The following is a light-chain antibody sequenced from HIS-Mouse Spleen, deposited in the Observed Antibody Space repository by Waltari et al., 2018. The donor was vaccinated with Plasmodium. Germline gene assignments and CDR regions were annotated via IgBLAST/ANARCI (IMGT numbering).Light chain of an antibody. V-gene: IGLV3-9*01. CDR1: NIGSKN. CDR3: HVWDSSTVV. CDR2: RDS. Sequence: SYELTQPLSVSVALGQTARITCGGNNIGSKNVHWYQQKPGQAPVLVIYRDSNRPSGIRGRFAGSNSGNTATLTISRAQAGDGADYYCHVWDSSTVVFGGGTKLTVL. J-gene: IGLJ2*01.